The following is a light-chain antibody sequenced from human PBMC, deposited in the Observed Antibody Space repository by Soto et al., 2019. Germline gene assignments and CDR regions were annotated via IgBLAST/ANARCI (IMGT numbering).Light chain of an antibody. CDR2: AAS. J-gene: IGKJ2*01. Sequence: DIQMTQSPSSLSASVGDRVTITCRASQSISSYLNWYQQKPGKAPKLLIYAASSLQSGVPSRFSGSGSGTEFPLTISSLQPEDFATYYCQQSYSTPQTFGQGTKLEIK. CDR1: QSISSY. V-gene: IGKV1-39*01. CDR3: QQSYSTPQT.